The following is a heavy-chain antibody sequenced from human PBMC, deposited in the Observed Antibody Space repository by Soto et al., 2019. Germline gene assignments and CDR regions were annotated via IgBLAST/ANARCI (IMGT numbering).Heavy chain of an antibody. CDR3: VRIRWGSYSSSWAVYYYGMDV. V-gene: IGHV2-26*01. Sequence: QVTLKESGPVLVKPTETLTLTCTVSGFSLSNARMGVSWIRQPPGKALEWLAHIFSNDEKSYSTSLKSRLTISKDTSKSQVVLTMTNMDPVDTATYYCVRIRWGSYSSSWAVYYYGMDVWGQGTTVTVSS. CDR2: IFSNDEK. CDR1: GFSLSNARMG. D-gene: IGHD6-13*01. J-gene: IGHJ6*02.